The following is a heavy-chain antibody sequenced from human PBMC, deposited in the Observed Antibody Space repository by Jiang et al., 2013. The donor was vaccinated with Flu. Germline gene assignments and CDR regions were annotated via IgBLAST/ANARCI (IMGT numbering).Heavy chain of an antibody. D-gene: IGHD2-2*01. V-gene: IGHV3-11*01. CDR1: FSDYY. J-gene: IGHJ1*01. CDR3: ARGDSYCSYTSCSIALH. Sequence: FSDYYMTWIRQAPGKGLEWVSYISSSGSTIYYADSVKGRFTISRDNAKNSLFLQMNSLRAEDTAVYFCARGDSYCSYTSCSIALHWGQGTLVTVSS. CDR2: ISSSGSTI.